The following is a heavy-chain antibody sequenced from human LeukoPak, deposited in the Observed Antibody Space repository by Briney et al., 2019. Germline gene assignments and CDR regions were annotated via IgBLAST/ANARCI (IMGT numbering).Heavy chain of an antibody. CDR1: GFTFSSYW. CDR3: ARGASY. CDR2: IKPDGSEK. V-gene: IGHV3-7*04. J-gene: IGHJ4*02. Sequence: GGSLRLSCAVSGFTFSSYWMNWVRQAPGKGPEWVANIKPDGSEKFYVDSVKGRFTVSRDNAKNLLYLQMNSLRAEDTALYYCARGASYWGQGTLVTVSS.